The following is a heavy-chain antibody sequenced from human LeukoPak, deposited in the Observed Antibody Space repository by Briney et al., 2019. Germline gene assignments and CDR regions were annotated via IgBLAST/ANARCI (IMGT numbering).Heavy chain of an antibody. D-gene: IGHD2-15*01. CDR3: ARGWGRGYCSGGSCP. Sequence: ASVKVSCKASGYTFTGYYMHWVRQAPGQGLEWMGWINPNSGGTNYAQKFQGRVTMTRDTSISTAYMELSRLRSDDTAVYYCARGWGRGYCSGGSCPWGQGTLVTVSS. J-gene: IGHJ5*02. CDR2: INPNSGGT. CDR1: GYTFTGYY. V-gene: IGHV1-2*02.